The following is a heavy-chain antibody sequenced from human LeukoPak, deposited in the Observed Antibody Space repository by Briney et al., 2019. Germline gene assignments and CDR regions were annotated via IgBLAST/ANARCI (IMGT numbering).Heavy chain of an antibody. CDR1: GYTFTGYY. V-gene: IGHV1-2*02. Sequence: ASVKVSCKASGYTFTGYYMHWVRQAPGQGLEWMGWINPNSGGTNYAQKFQGRVTMTRGTSISTAYMELSRLRSDDTAVYYCARDLAYDFWSGLVPRGHWFDPWGQGTLVTVSS. CDR2: INPNSGGT. J-gene: IGHJ5*02. D-gene: IGHD3-3*01. CDR3: ARDLAYDFWSGLVPRGHWFDP.